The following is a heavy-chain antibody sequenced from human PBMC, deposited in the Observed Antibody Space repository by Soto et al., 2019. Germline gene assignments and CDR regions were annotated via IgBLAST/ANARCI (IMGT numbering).Heavy chain of an antibody. Sequence: GGSLRLSCAASGFTFSSYSMNWVRQAPGKGLEWVSSISSSSSYIYYADSVKGRFTISRDNAKNLLYLQMNSLRAEDTAVYYCARDPSGITGIDYWGQGTLVTVSS. CDR1: GFTFSSYS. CDR3: ARDPSGITGIDY. CDR2: ISSSSSYI. V-gene: IGHV3-21*01. D-gene: IGHD1-20*01. J-gene: IGHJ4*02.